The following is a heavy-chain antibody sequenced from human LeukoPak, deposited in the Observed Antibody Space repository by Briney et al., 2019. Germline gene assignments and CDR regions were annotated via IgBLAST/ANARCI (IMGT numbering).Heavy chain of an antibody. D-gene: IGHD6-13*01. J-gene: IGHJ5*02. CDR3: ARDRGYSSSWYEGQNWFDP. Sequence: PGGSLRLSCAASGFTFSSYSMNWVRQAPGKGLEWVSSISSSSSYIYYADSVKGRFTISRDNSKNTLYLQMNSLRAEDTAVYYCARDRGYSSSWYEGQNWFDPWGQGTLVTVSS. CDR2: ISSSSSYI. CDR1: GFTFSSYS. V-gene: IGHV3-21*01.